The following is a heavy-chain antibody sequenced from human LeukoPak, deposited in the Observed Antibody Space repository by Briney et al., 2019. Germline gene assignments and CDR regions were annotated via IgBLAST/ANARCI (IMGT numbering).Heavy chain of an antibody. CDR1: GLIFSNYA. CDR2: ISGGSGYT. Sequence: GGSLRLSYAASGLIFSNYAMNWVRQTPGKGLEWVSAISGGSGYTYDTDSVKGRFTISRDNAKNTMYLQMNSLRAEDTAIYYCAKARGTSGWFFDYWGQGTLVTVSS. D-gene: IGHD6-19*01. CDR3: AKARGTSGWFFDY. J-gene: IGHJ4*02. V-gene: IGHV3-23*01.